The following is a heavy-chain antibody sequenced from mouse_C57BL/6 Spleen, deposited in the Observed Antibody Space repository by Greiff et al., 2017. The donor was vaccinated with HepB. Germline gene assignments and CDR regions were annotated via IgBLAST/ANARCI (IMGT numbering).Heavy chain of an antibody. CDR2: IYPSDSET. CDR3: AIDDGYYDYAMDY. D-gene: IGHD2-3*01. CDR1: GYTFTSYW. V-gene: IGHV1-61*01. Sequence: QVQLQQPGAELVRPGSSVKLSCKASGYTFTSYWMDWVKQRPGQGLEWIGNIYPSDSETHYNQKFKDKATLTVDKSSSTAYMQLSSLTSEDSAVYYCAIDDGYYDYAMDYWGQGTSVTVSS. J-gene: IGHJ4*01.